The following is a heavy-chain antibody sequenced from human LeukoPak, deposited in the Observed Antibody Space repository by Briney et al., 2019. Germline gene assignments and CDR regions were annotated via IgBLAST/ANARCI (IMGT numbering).Heavy chain of an antibody. CDR2: IIPIFGTA. D-gene: IGHD2-15*01. CDR1: GGTFSSYA. Sequence: GASVKVSCKASGGTFSSYAISWVRQAPGQGLGWMGGIIPIFGTANYAQKFQGRVTITADESTSTAYMELSSLRSEDTAVYYCARDVDYSDAFDIWGQGTMVTVSS. CDR3: ARDVDYSDAFDI. J-gene: IGHJ3*02. V-gene: IGHV1-69*13.